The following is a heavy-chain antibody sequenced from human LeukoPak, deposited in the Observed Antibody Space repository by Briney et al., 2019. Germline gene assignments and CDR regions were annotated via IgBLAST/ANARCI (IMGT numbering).Heavy chain of an antibody. CDR3: ARDGVAGNGGVDY. Sequence: GGSLRLSCAASGFTFSSYAMSWVRQAPGKGLEWVSVISGSGGNTYYTDSVKGRFTISRDNSKNTLYLQMNSLRAEDTAVYYCARDGVAGNGGVDYWGQGTLVTVSS. V-gene: IGHV3-23*01. J-gene: IGHJ4*02. CDR2: ISGSGGNT. D-gene: IGHD6-19*01. CDR1: GFTFSSYA.